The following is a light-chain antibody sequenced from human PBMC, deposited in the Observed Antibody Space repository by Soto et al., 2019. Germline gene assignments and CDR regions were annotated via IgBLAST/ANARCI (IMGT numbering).Light chain of an antibody. J-gene: IGKJ1*01. CDR1: QSVLDSSNNINY. Sequence: DIVMTQSPDSLAVSLGERATINCKSSQSVLDSSNNINYLAWYQQKPGPPPKLLIYWASTRESGVPDRFSGNGSATDFTPTISSLQAEDVAVYYCQQYYGLQTFGQGTKVEIK. CDR2: WAS. CDR3: QQYYGLQT. V-gene: IGKV4-1*01.